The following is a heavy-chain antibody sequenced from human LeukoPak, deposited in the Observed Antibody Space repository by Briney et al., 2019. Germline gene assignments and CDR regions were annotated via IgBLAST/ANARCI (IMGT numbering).Heavy chain of an antibody. CDR1: GFNFDRCT. V-gene: IGHV3-43*01. Sequence: GGSLRLSCATSGFNFDRCTIHWVRQAPGKGLEWVSLAGWAGGTTFYSDSVRGRFTISRDSGRKSVYLQMNSLTTDDTAFYFCAKELDTMFFDYWGQGALVTVSS. CDR2: AGWAGGTT. J-gene: IGHJ4*02. CDR3: AKELDTMFFDY. D-gene: IGHD3-10*02.